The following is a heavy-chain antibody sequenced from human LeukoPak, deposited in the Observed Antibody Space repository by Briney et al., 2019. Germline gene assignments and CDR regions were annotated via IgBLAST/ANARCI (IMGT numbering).Heavy chain of an antibody. J-gene: IGHJ4*02. CDR3: ARSRELLDFDT. CDR2: INPSSNAA. Sequence: AASVKVSCKTSGYTFSDYTIHWVRQAPGQGLEWMGWINPSSNAANYAQRFEGRVSLTRDTSISTADMMLTSLTSDDTGVYYCARSRELLDFDTWGQGTLVSVSS. D-gene: IGHD3-10*01. CDR1: GYTFSDYT. V-gene: IGHV1-2*02.